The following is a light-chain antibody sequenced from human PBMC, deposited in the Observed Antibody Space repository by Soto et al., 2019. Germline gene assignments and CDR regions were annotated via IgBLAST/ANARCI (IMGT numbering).Light chain of an antibody. V-gene: IGLV1-51*01. J-gene: IGLJ2*01. Sequence: QSVLTQPPSVSAAPGQKVTISCSGSSSNIGNNYVSWYQQLPGTAPKLLIYDDDQRPSGIPDRFSGSKSGTSATLVITGLQTGDEADYYCGTWDSSLSAGQIGGGTKLTVL. CDR1: SSNIGNNY. CDR3: GTWDSSLSAGQ. CDR2: DDD.